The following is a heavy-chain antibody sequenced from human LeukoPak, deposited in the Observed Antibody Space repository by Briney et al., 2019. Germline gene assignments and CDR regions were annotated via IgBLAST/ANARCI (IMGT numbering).Heavy chain of an antibody. Sequence: SGTLSLTCTVSGGSIISYYWSWIRQPPGKGLEWIGYIYYSGSTNYNPSLKSRVTISVDTSKNQFSLKLSSVTAADTAVYYCARLGGDSYYYYYGMDVWGQGTTVTVSS. V-gene: IGHV4-59*01. CDR2: IYYSGST. CDR1: GGSIISYY. J-gene: IGHJ6*02. CDR3: ARLGGDSYYYYYGMDV. D-gene: IGHD4-17*01.